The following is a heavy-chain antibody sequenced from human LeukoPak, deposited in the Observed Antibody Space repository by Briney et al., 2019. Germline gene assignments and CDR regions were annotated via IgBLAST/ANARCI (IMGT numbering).Heavy chain of an antibody. V-gene: IGHV5-51*01. CDR3: ARLGQIVVGTASHDVFDI. Sequence: GESLKISCKGSGYSFATNWIGGVRQIPGKGLEWMGIIYPGDSDTRYSPSFQGQVTISADKSVSTAHLQWSSLKASDTALYYCARLGQIVVGTASHDVFDIWGQGTMVTVSS. CDR2: IYPGDSDT. D-gene: IGHD2-21*02. CDR1: GYSFATNW. J-gene: IGHJ3*02.